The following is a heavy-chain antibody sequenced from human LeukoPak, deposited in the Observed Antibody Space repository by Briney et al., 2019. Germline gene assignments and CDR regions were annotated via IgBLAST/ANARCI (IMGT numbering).Heavy chain of an antibody. CDR3: ATGGDFWSGHYFDY. Sequence: ASVKVSCKASGYTFTRYDINWVRQATGQGLEWMGWMNPNSGNTGYAQKFQGRVTITRNTSISTAYMELGSLRSEDTAVYYCATGGDFWSGHYFDYWGQGTLVTVSS. CDR2: MNPNSGNT. V-gene: IGHV1-8*03. D-gene: IGHD3-3*01. CDR1: GYTFTRYD. J-gene: IGHJ4*02.